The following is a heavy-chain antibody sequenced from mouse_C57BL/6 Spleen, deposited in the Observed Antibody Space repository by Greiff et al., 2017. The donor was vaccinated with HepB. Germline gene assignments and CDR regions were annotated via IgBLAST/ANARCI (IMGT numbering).Heavy chain of an antibody. CDR3: AREFITQYFDC. V-gene: IGHV5-6*01. CDR2: ISSGGSYT. CDR1: GFTFSSYG. D-gene: IGHD1-1*01. J-gene: IGHJ2*01. Sequence: EVHLVESGGDLVKPGGSLKLSCAASGFTFSSYGMSWVRQTPDKRLEWVATISSGGSYTYYPDSVKGRFTISRDNAKNTLYLQMSSLKSEDTAMYYCAREFITQYFDCWGQGTTLTVSS.